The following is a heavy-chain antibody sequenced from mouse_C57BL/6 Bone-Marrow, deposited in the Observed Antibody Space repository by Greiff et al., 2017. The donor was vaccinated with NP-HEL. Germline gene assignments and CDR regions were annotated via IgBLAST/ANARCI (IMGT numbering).Heavy chain of an antibody. CDR3: ARYPHYGSLYYFDY. CDR2: ISYSGST. D-gene: IGHD1-1*01. J-gene: IGHJ2*01. Sequence: DVKLVESGPGLAKPSQPLSLTCSVTGYSITRDYWNWIRKFPGNKLEYMGYISYSGSTYYNPSLKSRISITRDTSKNQYYLQLNSVTTEDTATYYWARYPHYGSLYYFDYWGQGTTLTVAS. CDR1: GYSITRDY. V-gene: IGHV3-8*01.